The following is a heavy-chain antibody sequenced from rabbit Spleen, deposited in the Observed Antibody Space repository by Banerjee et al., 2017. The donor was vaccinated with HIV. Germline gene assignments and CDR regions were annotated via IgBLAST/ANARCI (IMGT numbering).Heavy chain of an antibody. CDR2: IDTSDGDT. D-gene: IGHD1-1*01. J-gene: IGHJ2*01. Sequence: LEESGGGLVKPGGTLTLTCTVSGFSFSSNWICWVRQAPGKGLEWIACIDTSDGDTDYANWPKGRFTISKASSTTVTLKMTSLTDADTATYFCARNYVNVFDPWGQGPLVTVS. V-gene: IGHV1S45*01. CDR1: GFSFSSNW. CDR3: ARNYVNVFDP.